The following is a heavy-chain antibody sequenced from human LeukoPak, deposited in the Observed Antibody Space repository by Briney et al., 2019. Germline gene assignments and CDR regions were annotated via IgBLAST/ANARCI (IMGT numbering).Heavy chain of an antibody. CDR3: ASTDVGAAAGPGGNDY. CDR2: INPSGGST. V-gene: IGHV1-46*01. Sequence: ASVKVSCKASGYTFTSYYMHWVRQAPGQGLEWMGIINPSGGSTSYAQKFQGRVTMTTDTSTSTAYMELRSLRSDDTAVYYCASTDVGAAAGPGGNDYWGQGTLVTVSS. CDR1: GYTFTSYY. J-gene: IGHJ4*02. D-gene: IGHD6-13*01.